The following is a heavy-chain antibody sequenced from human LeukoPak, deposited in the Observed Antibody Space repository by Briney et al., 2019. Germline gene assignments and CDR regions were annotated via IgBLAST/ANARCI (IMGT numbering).Heavy chain of an antibody. CDR2: LNSDGGGG. V-gene: IGHV3-74*01. Sequence: GGSLRLSCAASGFSFTSYWMHWVPQAPGRGLVWVSRLNSDGGGGTYADFVKGRFTISRDNAKNTLYLQMNSLSAEDTAVYFCARSSYPLHLDSWGKGALGTVSS. CDR3: ARSSYPLHLDS. CDR1: GFSFTSYW. J-gene: IGHJ4*02.